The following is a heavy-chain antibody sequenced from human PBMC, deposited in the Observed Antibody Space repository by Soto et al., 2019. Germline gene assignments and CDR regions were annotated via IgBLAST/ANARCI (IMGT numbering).Heavy chain of an antibody. D-gene: IGHD5-18*01. CDR2: LTGNGGDT. V-gene: IGHV3-23*01. J-gene: IGHJ4*02. CDR1: GFTFSFYA. Sequence: EVQLLESGGGLAQPGGSLRLSCAASGFTFSFYAMTWVRQAPGKGLEWVSSLTGNGGDTYYADSVKGRFTISRDNSENTLYLQMNSLGVDDTAVYYCAKDREYSYGWDYWGQGTLVTVSS. CDR3: AKDREYSYGWDY.